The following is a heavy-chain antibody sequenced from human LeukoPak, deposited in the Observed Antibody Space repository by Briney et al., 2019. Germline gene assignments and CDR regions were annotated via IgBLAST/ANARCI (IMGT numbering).Heavy chain of an antibody. V-gene: IGHV3-23*01. CDR2: ISGSGGST. D-gene: IGHD1-14*01. Sequence: GGSLRLSCAASGFTFRNYAMSWVRQAPGKGLEWVSAISGSGGSTYYADSVKGRFTISRDNSKNTLYLQMNSLRAEDTAVYYCAKTGRGYYYYGMDVWGQGTTVTVSS. CDR3: AKTGRGYYYYGMDV. CDR1: GFTFRNYA. J-gene: IGHJ6*02.